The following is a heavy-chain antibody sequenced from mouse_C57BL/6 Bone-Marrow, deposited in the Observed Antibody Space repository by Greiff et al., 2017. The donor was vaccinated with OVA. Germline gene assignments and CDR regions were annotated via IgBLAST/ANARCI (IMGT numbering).Heavy chain of an antibody. CDR2: ISNGGGST. CDR3: ARQIYDGYYGYFDV. V-gene: IGHV5-12*01. D-gene: IGHD2-3*01. CDR1: GFTFSDYY. Sequence: EVMLMESGGGLVQPGGSLKLPCAASGFTFSDYYMYWVRQTPEKRLEWVAYISNGGGSTYYPDTVKGRFTISRDNAKNTLYLQMSRLKSEDTAMYYCARQIYDGYYGYFDVWGTGTTVTVSS. J-gene: IGHJ1*03.